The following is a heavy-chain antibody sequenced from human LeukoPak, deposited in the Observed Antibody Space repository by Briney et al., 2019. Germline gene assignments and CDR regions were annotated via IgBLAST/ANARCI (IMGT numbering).Heavy chain of an antibody. CDR3: ARTGDSRLKFDH. J-gene: IGHJ4*02. CDR2: IYYSGST. Sequence: SETLSLTCTVSGGPISSYYWSWIRQPPGKGLEWIGYIYYSGSTNYNPSLKSRVTISVDTSKNQFSLKLSSVTAADTAVYYCARTGDSRLKFDHWGQGTLVTVSS. D-gene: IGHD6-13*01. V-gene: IGHV4-59*01. CDR1: GGPISSYY.